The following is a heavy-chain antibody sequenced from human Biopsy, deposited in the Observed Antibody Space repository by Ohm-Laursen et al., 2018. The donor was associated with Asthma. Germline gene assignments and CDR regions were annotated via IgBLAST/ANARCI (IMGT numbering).Heavy chain of an antibody. Sequence: SDTLSLTCLVSGVSIRSYYWTWIRQPPGKGLEWIGNIHYSGSTYSNPSLKSRVTISVDTSKKQISLRLSSVIAADTAVYYCAGFCSGGNCPDHWGPGTLVTVSS. CDR2: IHYSGST. V-gene: IGHV4-59*07. D-gene: IGHD2-15*01. CDR3: AGFCSGGNCPDH. CDR1: GVSIRSYY. J-gene: IGHJ4*02.